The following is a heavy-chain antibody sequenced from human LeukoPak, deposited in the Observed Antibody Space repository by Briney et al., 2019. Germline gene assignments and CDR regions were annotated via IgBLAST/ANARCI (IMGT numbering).Heavy chain of an antibody. CDR1: GGSFSGYY. Sequence: PSETLSLTCAVYGGSFSGYYWSWIRQPPGKGLEWIGEINHSGSTNYNPSLKSRDTISVDTSKNQFSLKLSSVTAADTAVYYCARVRSGYWGQGTLVTVSS. J-gene: IGHJ4*02. CDR2: INHSGST. V-gene: IGHV4-34*01. D-gene: IGHD3-3*01. CDR3: ARVRSGY.